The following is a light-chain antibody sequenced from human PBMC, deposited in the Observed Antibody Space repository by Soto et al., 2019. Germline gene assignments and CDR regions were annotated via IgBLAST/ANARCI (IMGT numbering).Light chain of an antibody. V-gene: IGLV1-51*01. CDR1: DSNIGNNH. Sequence: QPVLTHPRSVSAATGQKVTISCSGSDSNIGNNHVTRYQQVPGTAPQLLVYDNNKRPSVIPDRVSGSKSGTSSTLTITGLQTGEEADYDCGAWDSSMSASFGTGRKVTGL. CDR2: DNN. J-gene: IGLJ1*01. CDR3: GAWDSSMSAS.